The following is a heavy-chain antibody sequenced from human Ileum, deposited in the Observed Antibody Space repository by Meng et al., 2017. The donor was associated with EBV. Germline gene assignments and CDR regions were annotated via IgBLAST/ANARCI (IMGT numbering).Heavy chain of an antibody. CDR3: AKDLQWLVPDY. V-gene: IGHV3-30*18. J-gene: IGHJ4*02. CDR1: GLNFSSDG. CDR2: ISYDGSKK. D-gene: IGHD6-19*01. Sequence: GRLGGYRGGWGQSGRSLRLTCPVPGLNFSSDGMHWLCQDPGKGLEWVAVISYDGSKKDSAESVKGRFTIYRDNSKNTLYLQMNSLRAEETAVYYCAKDLQWLVPDYWGQGTLVTVSS.